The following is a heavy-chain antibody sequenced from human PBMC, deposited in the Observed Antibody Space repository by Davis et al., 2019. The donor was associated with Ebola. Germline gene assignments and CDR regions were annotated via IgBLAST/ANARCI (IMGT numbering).Heavy chain of an antibody. CDR2: ISWNSGST. Sequence: SLKISCAASGFTFDDYAMHWVRQAPGKGLELVSGISWNSGSTGYADSVKGRFTISRDNAKNSLYLQMNSLRAEDTALYYCAKDITAADWYFDLWGRGTLVTVSS. CDR1: GFTFDDYA. J-gene: IGHJ2*01. CDR3: AKDITAADWYFDL. D-gene: IGHD6-13*01. V-gene: IGHV3-9*01.